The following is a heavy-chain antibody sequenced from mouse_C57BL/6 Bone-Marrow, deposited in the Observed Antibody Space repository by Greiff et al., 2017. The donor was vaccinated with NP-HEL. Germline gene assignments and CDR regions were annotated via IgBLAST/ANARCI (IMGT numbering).Heavy chain of an antibody. CDR3: AKHGSWYFDV. D-gene: IGHD1-1*02. CDR2: IWGGGST. CDR1: GFSLTSYG. J-gene: IGHJ1*03. V-gene: IGHV2-9*01. Sequence: VKLMESGPGLVAPSQSLSITCTVSGFSLTSYGVDWVRQPPGKGLELLGVIWGGGSTNYNSALMSRLSISKDNSKSQVFLKMNSLQTDDTAMYYCAKHGSWYFDVWGTGTTVTVSS.